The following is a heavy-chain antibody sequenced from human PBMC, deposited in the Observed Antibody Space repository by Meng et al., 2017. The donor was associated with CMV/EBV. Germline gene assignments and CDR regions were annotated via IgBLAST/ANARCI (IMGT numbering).Heavy chain of an antibody. Sequence: GESLKISCAASGFIFSSHPMHWVRQAPGKGLVWVSRISADGRGTTYSDSVKGRFTISRDNGKNTLYLQMNDLTSEDTAVYYCVRGLEQLLFRWFDPWGQGTLVTVSS. CDR3: VRGLEQLLFRWFDP. J-gene: IGHJ5*02. D-gene: IGHD1-26*01. V-gene: IGHV3-74*03. CDR2: ISADGRGT. CDR1: GFIFSSHP.